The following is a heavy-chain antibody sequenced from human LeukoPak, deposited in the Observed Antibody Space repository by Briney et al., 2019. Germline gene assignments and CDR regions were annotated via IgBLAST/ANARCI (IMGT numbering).Heavy chain of an antibody. Sequence: GASVKVSCKASGYTFTSYGISWVRQAPGQGLEWMGWISAYNGNTNYAQKLQGGVTMTTDTSTSTAYMELRSLRSDDTAVYYCARGDTAMARYNWFDPWGQGTLVTVSS. J-gene: IGHJ5*02. CDR2: ISAYNGNT. CDR1: GYTFTSYG. V-gene: IGHV1-18*01. CDR3: ARGDTAMARYNWFDP. D-gene: IGHD5-18*01.